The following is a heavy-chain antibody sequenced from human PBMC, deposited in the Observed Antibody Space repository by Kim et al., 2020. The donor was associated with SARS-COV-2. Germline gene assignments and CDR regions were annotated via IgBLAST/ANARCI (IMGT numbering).Heavy chain of an antibody. CDR2: INHSGST. D-gene: IGHD2-15*01. Sequence: SETLSLTCAVYGGSFSGYYWSWIRQPPGKGLEWIGEINHSGSTNYNPSLKSRVTISVDTSKNQFSLKLSSVTAADTAVYYCAIGRSSEPYYYYYYMDVWG. CDR3: AIGRSSEPYYYYYYMDV. J-gene: IGHJ6*03. CDR1: GGSFSGYY. V-gene: IGHV4-34*01.